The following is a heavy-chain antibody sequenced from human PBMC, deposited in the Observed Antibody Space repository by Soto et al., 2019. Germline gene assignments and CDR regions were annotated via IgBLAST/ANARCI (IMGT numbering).Heavy chain of an antibody. CDR1: GGSISSYY. J-gene: IGHJ4*02. CDR3: ARRYGGNFDY. D-gene: IGHD1-26*01. CDR2: IYYSGNT. V-gene: IGHV4-59*01. Sequence: ETLSLTCTVSGGSISSYYWSWIRQPPGKGLEWIGYIYYSGNTNYNPSLKSRVTISVDTSKNQFSLKLSSVTAADTAVYYCARRYGGNFDYWGQGTLVTVSS.